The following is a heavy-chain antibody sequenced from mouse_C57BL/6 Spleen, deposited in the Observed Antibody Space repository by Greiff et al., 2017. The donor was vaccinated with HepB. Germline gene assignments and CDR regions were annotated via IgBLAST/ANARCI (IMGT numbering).Heavy chain of an antibody. D-gene: IGHD1-1*01. J-gene: IGHJ1*03. CDR3: TRSGDYGSSYVGYFDV. Sequence: EVQLQQSGTVLARPGASVKMSCKTSGYTFTSYWMHWVKQRPGQGLEWIGAIYPGNSDTSYNQKFKGKAKLTAVTSASTAYMELSSLTNEDSAVYYCTRSGDYGSSYVGYFDVWGTGTTVTVSS. CDR2: IYPGNSDT. CDR1: GYTFTSYW. V-gene: IGHV1-5*01.